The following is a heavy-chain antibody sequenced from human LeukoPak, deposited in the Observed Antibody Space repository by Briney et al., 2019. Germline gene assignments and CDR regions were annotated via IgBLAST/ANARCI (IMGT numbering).Heavy chain of an antibody. CDR2: INPNSGGT. CDR3: ARQDGSGSYDHYYGMDV. J-gene: IGHJ6*02. CDR1: GYTFTGYY. D-gene: IGHD3-10*01. Sequence: ASVKVSCKASGYTFTGYYMHWVRQAPGQGLEWMGWINPNSGGTNYAQTFQGWVTMTRDTSISTAYMELSRLRSDDTAVYYCARQDGSGSYDHYYGMDVWGQGTTVTVSS. V-gene: IGHV1-2*04.